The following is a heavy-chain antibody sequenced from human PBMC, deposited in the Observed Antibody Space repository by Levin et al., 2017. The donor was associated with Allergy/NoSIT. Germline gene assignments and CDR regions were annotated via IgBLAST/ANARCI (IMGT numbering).Heavy chain of an antibody. D-gene: IGHD3-22*01. V-gene: IGHV3-33*01. CDR3: ARTPQYYDSGTYHGGEFDY. Sequence: HPGGSLRLSCAASGFTFSSYGMHWVRQAPGKGLEWVALIWYDGSNKYYADSVKGRFTISRDNSKNTLYLQMNSLRAEDTAVYYCARTPQYYDSGTYHGGEFDYWGQGTLVTVSS. CDR2: IWYDGSNK. J-gene: IGHJ4*02. CDR1: GFTFSSYG.